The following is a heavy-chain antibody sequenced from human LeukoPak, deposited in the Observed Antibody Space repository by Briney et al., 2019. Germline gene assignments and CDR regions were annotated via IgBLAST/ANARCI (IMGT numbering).Heavy chain of an antibody. CDR3: AREGYNYGSDAFDI. J-gene: IGHJ3*02. Sequence: GGSLRLSCVASGFTLSDHNMDWVRQATGKGLEWVGRSRKRGDKYVTENAASVKGRFTISRDDSNNSLYLQMNSLRTEDTAVYYCAREGYNYGSDAFDIWGQGTMVTVSS. CDR1: GFTLSDHN. V-gene: IGHV3-72*01. D-gene: IGHD5-18*01. CDR2: SRKRGDKYVT.